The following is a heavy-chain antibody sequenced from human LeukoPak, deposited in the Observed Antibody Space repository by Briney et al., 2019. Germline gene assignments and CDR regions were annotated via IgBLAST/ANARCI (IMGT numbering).Heavy chain of an antibody. Sequence: PGGSLRLSCAASGFSFSDHNKNWVRQAPGKGLEWISYISSSTRTIYYADSVKGRFTISRDNDKTSLHLQMPSLRDEDTAVYYCARGVTTLDYWGQGTLVTVSS. V-gene: IGHV3-48*02. J-gene: IGHJ4*02. CDR3: ARGVTTLDY. CDR2: ISSSTRTI. CDR1: GFSFSDHN. D-gene: IGHD2-21*02.